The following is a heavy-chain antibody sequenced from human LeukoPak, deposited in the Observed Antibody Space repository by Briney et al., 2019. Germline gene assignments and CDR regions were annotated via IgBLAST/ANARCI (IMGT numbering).Heavy chain of an antibody. V-gene: IGHV3-53*01. D-gene: IGHD3-10*01. CDR3: HSYGSGSYLPFDY. CDR1: GLTVSSNY. J-gene: IGHJ4*02. CDR2: IYSGGST. Sequence: GGSLRLSCAASGLTVSSNYMSWVRQAPGKGLEWVSVIYSGGSTYYADSVKGRFTISRDNSKNTLYLQMNSLRAEDTAVYYCHSYGSGSYLPFDYWGQGTLVTVSS.